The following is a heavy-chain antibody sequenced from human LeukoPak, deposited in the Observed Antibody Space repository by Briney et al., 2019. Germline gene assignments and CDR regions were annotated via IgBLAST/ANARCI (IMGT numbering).Heavy chain of an antibody. D-gene: IGHD3-10*01. J-gene: IGHJ5*02. CDR2: INHSGST. Sequence: SETLSLTCAVYGASFNHYYWSWIRQPPGKGLEWIGEINHSGSTNCNASLKSRVTISVDMSKNQFSLKLTSVTAADTAVYYCASDLWFGELLRMSWGQGTLVTVSS. CDR1: GASFNHYY. CDR3: ASDLWFGELLRMS. V-gene: IGHV4-34*01.